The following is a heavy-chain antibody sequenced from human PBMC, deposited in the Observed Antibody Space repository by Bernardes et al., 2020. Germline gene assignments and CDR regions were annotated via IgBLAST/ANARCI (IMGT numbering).Heavy chain of an antibody. CDR3: AYSYNYGMDV. D-gene: IGHD5-18*01. Sequence: ASVKVSCKASRYTFTSNDINWVRQATGQGLVWMGWMNPNSGNTGYAQKSEGRVTMTRNTSISTAYMELSSLRSEETAVYFCAYSYNYGMDVWGKGTTVTVST. V-gene: IGHV1-8*01. CDR2: MNPNSGNT. CDR1: RYTFTSND. J-gene: IGHJ6*04.